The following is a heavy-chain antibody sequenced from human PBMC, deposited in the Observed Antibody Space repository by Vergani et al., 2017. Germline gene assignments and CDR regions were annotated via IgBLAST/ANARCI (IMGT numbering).Heavy chain of an antibody. CDR2: IYTSGST. J-gene: IGHJ5*02. D-gene: IGHD6-19*01. CDR3: ARGLYSISSGPLGNWFDP. Sequence: QVQLQESGPGLVKPSQTLSLTCTVSGGSISSGSYYWSWIRQPAGKGLEWIGRIYTSGSTNYNPSLKSRVTISVDTSKNLFSLKLSSVTAADTAVYYCARGLYSISSGPLGNWFDPWGQGTLVTVSS. V-gene: IGHV4-61*02. CDR1: GGSISSGSYY.